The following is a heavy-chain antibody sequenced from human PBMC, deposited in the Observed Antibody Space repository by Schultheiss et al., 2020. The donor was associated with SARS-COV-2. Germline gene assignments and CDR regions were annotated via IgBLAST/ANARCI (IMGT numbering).Heavy chain of an antibody. V-gene: IGHV4-34*01. CDR2: INHSGST. Sequence: SETLSLTCAVYGGSFSGYYWSWIRQPPGKGLEWIGEINHSGSTNYNPSLKSRVTISVDTSKNQFSLKLSSVTAADTAVYYCARDIRRGLVAARPQENWFDPWGQGTLVTVSS. CDR3: ARDIRRGLVAARPQENWFDP. CDR1: GGSFSGYY. J-gene: IGHJ5*02. D-gene: IGHD6-6*01.